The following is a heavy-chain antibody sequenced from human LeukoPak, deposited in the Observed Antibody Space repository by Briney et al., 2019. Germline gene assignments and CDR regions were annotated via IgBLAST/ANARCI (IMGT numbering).Heavy chain of an antibody. J-gene: IGHJ4*02. V-gene: IGHV3-48*03. CDR3: ARSVGSYVDY. D-gene: IGHD3-16*01. CDR1: RFTFSSYE. CDR2: ISSSGSTI. Sequence: GGSLRLSCAASRFTFSSYEMSWVRQAPGKGLEWVSYISSSGSTIYYADSLKGRFTISRDNAKNSLYLQMNTLRAEDTAVYYCARSVGSYVDYWGQGTLVTASS.